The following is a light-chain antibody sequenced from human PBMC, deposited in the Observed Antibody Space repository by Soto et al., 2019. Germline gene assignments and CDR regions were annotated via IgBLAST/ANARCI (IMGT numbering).Light chain of an antibody. J-gene: IGKJ4*01. Sequence: EIVMTQSPATLSVSPGERATLSCRASQSVSTNLAWYQQKPGQAPRLLIYGASTRATGIPARFSGGGSGTEFTLTISSLQSEDFVIYYCQQYNNWPPPLTFGGGTKVEIK. V-gene: IGKV3-15*01. CDR3: QQYNNWPPPLT. CDR1: QSVSTN. CDR2: GAS.